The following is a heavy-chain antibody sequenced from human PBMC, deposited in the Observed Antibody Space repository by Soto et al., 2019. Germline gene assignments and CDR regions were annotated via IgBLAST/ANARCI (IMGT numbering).Heavy chain of an antibody. V-gene: IGHV4-30-2*02. CDR3: ARQRAGTGVDY. J-gene: IGHJ4*02. CDR1: GGSISSGGYS. Sequence: QLQLQESGSGLVKPSQTLSLTCAVSGGSISSGGYSWSWIRQPPGKGLEWIGYIYHSGSTYYNPSLKSRVIISVDTSKNQVSLKLSSVTAADTAVYYCARQRAGTGVDYWGQGTLVTVSS. CDR2: IYHSGST. D-gene: IGHD6-13*01.